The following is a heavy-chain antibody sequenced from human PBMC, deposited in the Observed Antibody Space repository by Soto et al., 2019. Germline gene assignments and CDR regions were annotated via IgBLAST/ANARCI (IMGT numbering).Heavy chain of an antibody. V-gene: IGHV1-2*04. D-gene: IGHD1-1*01. CDR1: GYTFTDFY. J-gene: IGHJ4*02. CDR2: INPNNGGT. CDR3: ARGSPTTTPFDY. Sequence: ASVKVSCKASGYTFTDFYMHWVRQAPGQGLEWMGWINPNNGGTSYAQKFEGWVTMTRDTSISTAYMEVRRLTSDDTAVYYCARGSPTTTPFDYWGQGTLVTVSS.